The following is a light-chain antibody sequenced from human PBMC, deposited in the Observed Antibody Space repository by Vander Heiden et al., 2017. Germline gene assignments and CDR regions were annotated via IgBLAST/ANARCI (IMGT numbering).Light chain of an antibody. J-gene: IGLJ2*01. CDR3: AAWDDSLSGPNVV. CDR2: RNN. V-gene: IGLV1-47*01. CDR1: SSNIGSNY. Sequence: QSVRTQPPSASGTPGQRVTISCSGSSSNIGSNYVYWYQQLPGTAPKLLIYRNNQRPSGVPDRFSGSKSGTSASLAISGLRSEDEADYYCAAWDDSLSGPNVVFGGGTKLTVL.